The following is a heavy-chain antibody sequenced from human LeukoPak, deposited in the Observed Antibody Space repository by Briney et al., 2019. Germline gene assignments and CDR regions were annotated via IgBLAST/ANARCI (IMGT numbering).Heavy chain of an antibody. V-gene: IGHV4-34*01. Sequence: SETLSLTCAIYGGSFSGNYWSWIRQPPGKGLEWIGEIDPSGTTNYNPSLKSRVTISGDTSKNQFSLNLTSVTAADTAVYYCAGDTDDYSYMDVWGKGTTVTVS. CDR2: IDPSGTT. CDR3: AGDTDDYSYMDV. J-gene: IGHJ6*03. CDR1: GGSFSGNY. D-gene: IGHD3-10*01.